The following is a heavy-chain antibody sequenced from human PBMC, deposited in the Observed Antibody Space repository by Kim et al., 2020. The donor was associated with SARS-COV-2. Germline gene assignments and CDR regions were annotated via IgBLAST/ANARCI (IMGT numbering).Heavy chain of an antibody. CDR3: ARDLHDHDTSGYIFLSPYGMDV. Sequence: GGSLRLSCVASGFTFSSYPLHWVRQAPGKGLEWVAVILYDGSNKYYADSVRGRVTISRDNSKNTLYLQMNSLRAEDTAVYYCARDLHDHDTSGYIFLSPYGMDVWGQGTPVTVSS. CDR2: ILYDGSNK. D-gene: IGHD3-22*01. V-gene: IGHV3-30-3*01. J-gene: IGHJ6*02. CDR1: GFTFSSYP.